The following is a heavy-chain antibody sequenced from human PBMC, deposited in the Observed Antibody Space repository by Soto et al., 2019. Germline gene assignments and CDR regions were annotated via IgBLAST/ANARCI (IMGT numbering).Heavy chain of an antibody. CDR3: ARVAPEYSSTPRRFDF. Sequence: GGSLRLSCGASGFTFINYYMSLIGHSPGKGLEWVSYISSTGRTIYYADSVKGRFTVSRDNAQNSLSLKLNSLRVEDTAVYHCARVAPEYSSTPRRFDFWGQGTLVTV. D-gene: IGHD6-13*01. CDR1: GFTFINYY. CDR2: ISSTGRTI. V-gene: IGHV3-11*01. J-gene: IGHJ4*02.